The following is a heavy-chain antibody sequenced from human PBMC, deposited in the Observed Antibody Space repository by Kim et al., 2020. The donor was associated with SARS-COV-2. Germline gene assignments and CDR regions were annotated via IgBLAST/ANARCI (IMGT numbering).Heavy chain of an antibody. D-gene: IGHD3-22*01. CDR3: AKDQYDSSGSSYDY. CDR1: GFAFSSYA. Sequence: GGSLRLSCAASGFAFSSYAMSWVRQAPGKGLEWVSAISGSGGTTYYPDSVKGRFSISRDNSKNTLYMQMNSLRAEDTAVYYCAKDQYDSSGSSYDYWGQGTLVTVSS. V-gene: IGHV3-23*01. J-gene: IGHJ4*02. CDR2: ISGSGGTT.